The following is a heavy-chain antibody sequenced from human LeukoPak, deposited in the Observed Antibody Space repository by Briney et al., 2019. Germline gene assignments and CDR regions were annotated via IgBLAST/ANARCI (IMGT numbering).Heavy chain of an antibody. Sequence: GGSLRLSCVVSEFAISSYWMTWVRHAPGKGLELVSNIKQDGSARYYADSVKGRFTISRDNAKNSLYLQMNSLRAEDTAMYYCATYCGGDCYSPHDAFDNWGQGTMVTVSS. V-gene: IGHV3-7*05. CDR2: IKQDGSAR. J-gene: IGHJ3*02. CDR3: ATYCGGDCYSPHDAFDN. CDR1: EFAISSYW. D-gene: IGHD2-21*02.